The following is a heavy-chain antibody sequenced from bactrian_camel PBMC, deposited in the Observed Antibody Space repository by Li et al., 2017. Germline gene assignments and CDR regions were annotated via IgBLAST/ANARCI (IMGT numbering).Heavy chain of an antibody. V-gene: IGHV3S6*01. D-gene: IGHD6*01. J-gene: IGHJ4*01. CDR2: LDSQGSTT. Sequence: HVQLVESGGGSVEPGGSLTLSCVVSGYTYSAYCMVWFRQPPGKERERVAILDSQGSTTYSDSVKGRFTISQDNAKNTLYLQMNSLKPEDSAMYFCAAERKGYDPSWYRSLCGRKDVPEYFFWAQGTQVTVS. CDR3: AAERKGYDPSWYRSLCGRKDVPEYFF. CDR1: GYTYSAYC.